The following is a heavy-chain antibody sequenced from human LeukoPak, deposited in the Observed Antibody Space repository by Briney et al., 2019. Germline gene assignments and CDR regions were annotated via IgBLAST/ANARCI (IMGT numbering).Heavy chain of an antibody. CDR1: GYTFTSYG. CDR2: ISAYNGNT. J-gene: IGHJ4*02. Sequence: GASVKVSCKASGYTFTSYGISWVRQAPGQGLEWMGWISAYNGNTNYAQKLQGRVTMTTDTSTSTAYMELRSLRSDDTAVYYCARDRPYYYDSSGYYKIDYWGQGTLVTVSS. D-gene: IGHD3-22*01. V-gene: IGHV1-18*01. CDR3: ARDRPYYYDSSGYYKIDY.